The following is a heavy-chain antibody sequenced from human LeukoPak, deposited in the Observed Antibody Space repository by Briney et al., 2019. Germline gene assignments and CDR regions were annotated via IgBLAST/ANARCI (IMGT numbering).Heavy chain of an antibody. Sequence: GGSLRLSCAASEFTFSNFWMSWVRQAPGKGLEWVANTSTDGSEKYYVDSVKGRVTISRDNAMNFLYLQLNSLRVDDTAVYYCARDSGSCRGCAFDIWGQGTVVTVSS. J-gene: IGHJ3*02. CDR2: TSTDGSEK. V-gene: IGHV3-7*01. D-gene: IGHD1-26*01. CDR1: EFTFSNFW. CDR3: ARDSGSCRGCAFDI.